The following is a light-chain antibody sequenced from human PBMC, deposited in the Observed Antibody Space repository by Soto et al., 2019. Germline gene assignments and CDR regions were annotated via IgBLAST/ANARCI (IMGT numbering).Light chain of an antibody. J-gene: IGKJ2*01. CDR2: GAS. CDR3: QQYINGYT. V-gene: IGKV3D-15*01. CDR1: QSVSSK. Sequence: EITMTQSPVTLSVSPGERATLSCRASQSVSSKLVWYQQKPGQAPRLLIYGASTRAAGIPARFSGSGSATEITLTISSLQSEDYAVYYGQQYINGYTFGQGTKLEIK.